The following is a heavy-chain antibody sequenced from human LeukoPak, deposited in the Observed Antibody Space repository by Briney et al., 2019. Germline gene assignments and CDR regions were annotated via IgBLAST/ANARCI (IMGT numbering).Heavy chain of an antibody. V-gene: IGHV3-48*03. CDR3: AREFGGIFDF. CDR1: GFTFRGYD. CDR2: IGSSGGTK. Sequence: VGSLILSCAASGFTFRGYDMNWVRQAPGKGLEWVSYIGSSGGTKYYADPVKGRFTISRDNAKNSMSLQMNSRRAEDPAVYYCAREFGGIFDFWGQGTLVTVSS. D-gene: IGHD3-3*01. J-gene: IGHJ4*02.